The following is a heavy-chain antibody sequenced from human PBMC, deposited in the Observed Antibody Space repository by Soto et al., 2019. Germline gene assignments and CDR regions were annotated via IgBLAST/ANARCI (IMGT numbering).Heavy chain of an antibody. Sequence: SETLSLTCTVSGGSISSYYWSWIRQPPGKGLEWIGYIYYSGSTNYNPSLKSRVTISVDTSKNQFSLKLSSVTAADTAVYYCARHYDPGIAARPGYYYYYYYMDVWGKGTTVTVSS. D-gene: IGHD6-6*01. CDR1: GGSISSYY. CDR3: ARHYDPGIAARPGYYYYYYYMDV. J-gene: IGHJ6*03. CDR2: IYYSGST. V-gene: IGHV4-59*08.